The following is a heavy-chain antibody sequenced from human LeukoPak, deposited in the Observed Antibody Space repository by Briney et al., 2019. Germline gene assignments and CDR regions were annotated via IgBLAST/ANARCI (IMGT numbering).Heavy chain of an antibody. D-gene: IGHD2-21*02. V-gene: IGHV3-23*01. CDR2: ISGSGGST. CDR1: GFTFSSYA. CDR3: AKGSTVIVVVTADY. Sequence: GGSLRLSCAASGFTFSSYAMSWVGQAPGKGLEWVSAISGSGGSTYYADSVKGRFTISRDNSKNTLYLQMNSLRAEDTAVYYCAKGSTVIVVVTADYWGQGTLVTVSS. J-gene: IGHJ4*02.